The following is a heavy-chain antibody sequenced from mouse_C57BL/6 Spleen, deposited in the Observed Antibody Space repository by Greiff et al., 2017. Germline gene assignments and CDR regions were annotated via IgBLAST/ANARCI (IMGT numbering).Heavy chain of an antibody. V-gene: IGHV1-64*01. CDR2: IHPNSGST. CDR1: GYTFTSYW. D-gene: IGHD2-5*01. CDR3: AYSNYHAWVAY. Sequence: QVQLQQPGAELVKPGASVKLSCKASGYTFTSYWMHWVKQRPGQGLEWIGMIHPNSGSTNYNEKFKRKATMTVDKSSRTAYMQLSSLTYEDYAVYYCAYSNYHAWVAYWGQGTLVTVAA. J-gene: IGHJ3*01.